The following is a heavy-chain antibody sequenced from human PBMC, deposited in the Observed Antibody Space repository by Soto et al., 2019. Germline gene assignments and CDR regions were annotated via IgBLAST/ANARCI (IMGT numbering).Heavy chain of an antibody. Sequence: GESLKISCKGSGYSFITYWIGWVRQMPGKGLEWMGIIYPGDSDTRYSPSFQGQVTISADKSISTAYLQWSSLKASDTAMYYCAGTTFIGYSYGSNYYYYGMDVWGQGTTVTVSS. CDR1: GYSFITYW. V-gene: IGHV5-51*01. J-gene: IGHJ6*02. D-gene: IGHD5-18*01. CDR2: IYPGDSDT. CDR3: AGTTFIGYSYGSNYYYYGMDV.